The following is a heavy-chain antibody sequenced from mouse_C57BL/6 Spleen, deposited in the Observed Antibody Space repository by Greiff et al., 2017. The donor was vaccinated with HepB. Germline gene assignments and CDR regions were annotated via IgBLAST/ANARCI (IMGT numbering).Heavy chain of an antibody. V-gene: IGHV1-82*01. CDR3: ARSYYYGSRRAMDY. D-gene: IGHD1-1*01. CDR1: GYAFSSSW. Sequence: QVQLQQSGPELVKPGASVKISCKASGYAFSSSWMNWVKQRPGKGLVWIGRIYPGDGDTNYNGKFKGKATLTADKSSSKAYMQLSSLTSEDSAVYLCARSYYYGSRRAMDYWGQGTSVTVSS. CDR2: IYPGDGDT. J-gene: IGHJ4*01.